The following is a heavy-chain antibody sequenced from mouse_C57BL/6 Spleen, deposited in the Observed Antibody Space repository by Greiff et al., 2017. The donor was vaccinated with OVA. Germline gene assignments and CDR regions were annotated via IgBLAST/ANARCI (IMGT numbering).Heavy chain of an antibody. CDR2: IRSKSNNYAT. Sequence: EAGGGLVQPKGSLKLSCAASGFSFNTYAMNWVRQAPGKGLEWVARIRSKSNNYATYYADSVKDRFTISRDDSESMLYLQMNNLKTEDTAMYYCVRGGMDYWGQGTSVTVSS. CDR3: VRGGMDY. J-gene: IGHJ4*01. CDR1: GFSFNTYA. V-gene: IGHV10-1*01.